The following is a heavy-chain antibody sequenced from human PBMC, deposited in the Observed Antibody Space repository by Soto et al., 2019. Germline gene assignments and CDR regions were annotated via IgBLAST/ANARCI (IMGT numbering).Heavy chain of an antibody. J-gene: IGHJ4*02. CDR3: AKDHYDSSGYYYKEYYFDY. V-gene: IGHV3-30*18. D-gene: IGHD3-22*01. CDR2: ISYDGSNK. CDR1: GFTFSSYG. Sequence: GGSLRLSCAASGFTFSSYGMHWVRQAPGKGLEWVAVISYDGSNKYYVDSVKGRFTISRDNSKNTLYLQMNSLRAEDTAVYYCAKDHYDSSGYYYKEYYFDYWGQGTLVTVSS.